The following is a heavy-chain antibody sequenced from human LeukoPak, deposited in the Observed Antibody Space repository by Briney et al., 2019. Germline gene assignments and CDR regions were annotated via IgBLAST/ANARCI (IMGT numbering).Heavy chain of an antibody. CDR3: ARAAAAGTHYFDY. CDR2: ISYSGNT. Sequence: SETLSLTCTVSGGSISGYYWSWIRQPPGKGLEWIGYISYSGNTNYNPSLKSRVSISIDTSKNQFSLKLSSVTAADTAVYYCARAAAAGTHYFDYWGQGTLVTVSS. V-gene: IGHV4-59*08. CDR1: GGSISGYY. D-gene: IGHD6-13*01. J-gene: IGHJ4*02.